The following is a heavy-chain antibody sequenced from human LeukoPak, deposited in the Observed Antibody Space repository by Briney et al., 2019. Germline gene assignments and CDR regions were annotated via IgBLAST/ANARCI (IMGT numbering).Heavy chain of an antibody. CDR3: AADLSNPRMGASYLDS. J-gene: IGHJ4*02. CDR2: IIVGSGAT. Sequence: SVKVSCKASGFTSTNFAVQWVRQARGQRLEWIGWIIVGSGATKCAQDFQERVTITRDLSTSTLYMELRSLTSKDTAVYYCAADLSNPRMGASYLDSWGQGTLVTVSS. V-gene: IGHV1-58*01. CDR1: GFTSTNFA. D-gene: IGHD3-16*01.